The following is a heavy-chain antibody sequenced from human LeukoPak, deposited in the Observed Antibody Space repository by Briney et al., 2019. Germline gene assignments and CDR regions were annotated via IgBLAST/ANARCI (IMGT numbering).Heavy chain of an antibody. V-gene: IGHV1-18*01. J-gene: IGHJ6*02. CDR3: ARLCGGDCPYYYYGMDV. D-gene: IGHD2-21*02. CDR2: ISAYNGNT. CDR1: GYTFTSYG. Sequence: ASVKVPCKASGYTFTSYGISWVRQAPGQGLEWMGRISAYNGNTNYAQKLQGRVTMTTDTSTSTAYMELRSLRSDDTAVYYCARLCGGDCPYYYYGMDVWGQGTTVTVSS.